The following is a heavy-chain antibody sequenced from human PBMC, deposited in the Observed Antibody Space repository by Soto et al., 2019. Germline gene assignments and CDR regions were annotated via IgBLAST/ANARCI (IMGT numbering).Heavy chain of an antibody. J-gene: IGHJ5*02. Sequence: QVQLVQSGAEVKKPGASVKVSCKASGYTFTSYDINWVRQATGQELEWMGWMNPNSGNTGYAKKFQGRVTMTRNTTISTAYMELGILRSEATAVYYCARVIWFDTYNLFDPWGQGTVVTVS. CDR1: GYTFTSYD. D-gene: IGHD3-10*01. CDR2: MNPNSGNT. CDR3: ARVIWFDTYNLFDP. V-gene: IGHV1-8*01.